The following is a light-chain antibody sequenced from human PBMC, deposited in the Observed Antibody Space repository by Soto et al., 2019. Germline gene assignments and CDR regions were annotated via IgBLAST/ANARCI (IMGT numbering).Light chain of an antibody. V-gene: IGKV3-20*01. Sequence: EIVLTQSPGTLSSSPGERATLSCRASQSVSSSHLAWYQQKPGQAPRLLIYGASSRATGIPDRFSGSGSGTDFTLTISRLEPEDFAVYFCQQYNNWPAITFGQGTRLEIK. J-gene: IGKJ5*01. CDR1: QSVSSSH. CDR2: GAS. CDR3: QQYNNWPAIT.